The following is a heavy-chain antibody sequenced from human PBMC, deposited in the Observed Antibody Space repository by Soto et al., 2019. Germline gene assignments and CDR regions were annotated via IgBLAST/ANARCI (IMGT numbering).Heavy chain of an antibody. J-gene: IGHJ4*02. CDR3: ARDRGGGYDTKDSPLNYFDY. CDR2: IYYSGST. Sequence: SETLSLTCTVSGGSVSSGSYYWSWIRQPPGKGLEWIGYIYYSGSTNYNPSLKSRVTISVDTSKNQFSLKLSSVTAADTAVYYCARDRGGGYDTKDSPLNYFDYWGQGTLVTVSS. CDR1: GGSVSSGSYY. D-gene: IGHD5-12*01. V-gene: IGHV4-61*01.